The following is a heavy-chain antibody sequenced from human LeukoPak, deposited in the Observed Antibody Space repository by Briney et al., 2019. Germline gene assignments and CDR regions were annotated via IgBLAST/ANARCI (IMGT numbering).Heavy chain of an antibody. D-gene: IGHD6-13*01. V-gene: IGHV4-30-4*07. CDR3: ARVVATAGNNWFDP. J-gene: IGHJ5*02. Sequence: SETLSLTCAVSGDSISSGGYSWSWIRQTPGKGLEWIAYIHDSGSTYNNPSLKTRLSISIDTSKNQFSLKLNSVTAADTAVYYCARVVATAGNNWFDPWGQGTLVTVSS. CDR2: IHDSGST. CDR1: GDSISSGGYS.